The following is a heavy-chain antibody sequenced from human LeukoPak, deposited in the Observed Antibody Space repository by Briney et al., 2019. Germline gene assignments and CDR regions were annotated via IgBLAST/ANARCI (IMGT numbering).Heavy chain of an antibody. CDR1: GFTFSNYG. Sequence: GGSLRLSCAASGFTFSNYGMHWVRQGPGKGLEWVAVVSYDGSNKHYADSVKGRFTISRDNAKNTLHLQMNSLRAEDTAVYYCAKENVLYSGSYGSPDYWGQGTLVTVSS. D-gene: IGHD1-26*01. CDR3: AKENVLYSGSYGSPDY. V-gene: IGHV3-30*18. CDR2: VSYDGSNK. J-gene: IGHJ4*02.